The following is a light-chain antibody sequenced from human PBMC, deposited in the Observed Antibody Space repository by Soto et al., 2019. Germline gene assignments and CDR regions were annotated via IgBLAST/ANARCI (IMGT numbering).Light chain of an antibody. Sequence: NMSPAALSAYVRDRVTITCQASQSISNYLNWYQQKPGKAPKLLIYAASSLQSGVPLRFSGSGSGTDFTLTISILKPEDFATYYCQQSYITPWTGSQGT. J-gene: IGKJ1*01. CDR3: QQSYITPWT. CDR2: AAS. V-gene: IGKV1-39*01. CDR1: QSISNY.